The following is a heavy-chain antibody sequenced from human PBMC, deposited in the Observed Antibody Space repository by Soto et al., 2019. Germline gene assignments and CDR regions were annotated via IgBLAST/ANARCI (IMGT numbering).Heavy chain of an antibody. CDR2: IYYSGST. J-gene: IGHJ5*02. CDR1: GDSISSGDYY. CDR3: ARGSRPYYGILTPTWFDP. V-gene: IGHV4-30-4*01. Sequence: SETLSLTCTVSGDSISSGDYYWSWIRQPPGKGLEWIGYIYYSGSTYYNPSLKSRVTISVDTSKNQFSLKLSSVTAADTAVYYCARGSRPYYGILTPTWFDPWGQGTLVTVPS. D-gene: IGHD3-9*01.